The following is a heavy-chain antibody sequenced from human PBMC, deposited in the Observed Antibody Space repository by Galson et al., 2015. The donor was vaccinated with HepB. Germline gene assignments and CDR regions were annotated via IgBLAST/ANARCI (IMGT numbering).Heavy chain of an antibody. CDR2: INSDGSST. Sequence: SLRLSCAASGFTFSSYWMHWVRQAPGKGLVWVSRINSDGSSTSYADSVKGRFTISRDNAKNTLYLQMNSLRAGDTAVYYCARGGEWELLVGFDYWGQGTLVTVSS. CDR1: GFTFSSYW. V-gene: IGHV3-74*01. J-gene: IGHJ4*02. D-gene: IGHD1-26*01. CDR3: ARGGEWELLVGFDY.